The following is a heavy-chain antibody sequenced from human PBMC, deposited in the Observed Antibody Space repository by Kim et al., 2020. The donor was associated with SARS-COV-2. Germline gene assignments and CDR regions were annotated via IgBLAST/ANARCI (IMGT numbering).Heavy chain of an antibody. D-gene: IGHD3-10*01. Sequence: ASVKVSCKASGYTFTSYDINWVRQATGQGLEWMGWMNPNSGNTGYAQKFQGRVTMTRNTSISTAYMELSSLRSEDTAVYYCARDAHYYGSGYFDYWGQGTLVTVSS. V-gene: IGHV1-8*01. CDR2: MNPNSGNT. CDR3: ARDAHYYGSGYFDY. J-gene: IGHJ4*02. CDR1: GYTFTSYD.